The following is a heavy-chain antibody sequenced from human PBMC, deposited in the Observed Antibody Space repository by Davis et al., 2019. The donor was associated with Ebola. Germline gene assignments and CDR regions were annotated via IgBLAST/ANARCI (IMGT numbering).Heavy chain of an antibody. D-gene: IGHD5-18*01. CDR3: ARDGAPPYSYGYYYYYGMDV. CDR1: GFTFSNYD. V-gene: IGHV3-13*01. CDR2: IGTAGDT. Sequence: GESLKIPCAASGFTFSNYDMHWVRQPTGKGLEWVSAIGTAGDTYYPGSVKGRFTISRENAKNSLYLQMDSLRAEDTAVYYCARDGAPPYSYGYYYYYGMDVWGQGTTVTVSS. J-gene: IGHJ6*02.